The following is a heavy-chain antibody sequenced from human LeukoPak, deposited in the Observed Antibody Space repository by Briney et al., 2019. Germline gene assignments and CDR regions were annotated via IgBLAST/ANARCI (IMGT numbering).Heavy chain of an antibody. V-gene: IGHV3-23*01. Sequence: GGSLRLSCAASGFTFRNYAMAWVRQAPGKALEWVSAISASANNAYYPNSMKGRFTISRDNSKNTLFLQINSLRAEDTAVYYCAKEAPRPRPFDHWGQGTLATVSS. CDR2: ISASANNA. CDR1: GFTFRNYA. D-gene: IGHD6-25*01. CDR3: AKEAPRPRPFDH. J-gene: IGHJ4*02.